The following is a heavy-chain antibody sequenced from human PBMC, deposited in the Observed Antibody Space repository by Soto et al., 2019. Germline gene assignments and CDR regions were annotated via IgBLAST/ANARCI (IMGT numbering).Heavy chain of an antibody. CDR3: ARVDYGDYLDY. V-gene: IGHV1-18*01. J-gene: IGHJ4*02. D-gene: IGHD4-17*01. CDR1: GYTFTTYG. Sequence: ASVKVSCKASGYTFTTYGIIWVRQAPGQGLEWMGWISAYNGNTNYAQKLQGRVTMTTDTSTSTAYMELRSLRSDDTAVYYCARVDYGDYLDYWGQGTLVTVSS. CDR2: ISAYNGNT.